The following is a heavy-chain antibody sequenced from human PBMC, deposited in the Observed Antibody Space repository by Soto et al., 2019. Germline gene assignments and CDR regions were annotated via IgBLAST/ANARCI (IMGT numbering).Heavy chain of an antibody. CDR3: ARVTIGAEMAFDY. Sequence: GASVKVSCKASRYTFTSCYIHWMRQAPGQGLEWMGIINPSGGSTSYAQKFQGRVTMTRDTSTSTVNMELSSLRSEDTAVYYCARVTIGAEMAFDYWGPGTLVTVSS. CDR1: RYTFTSCY. CDR2: INPSGGST. J-gene: IGHJ4*02. D-gene: IGHD5-12*01. V-gene: IGHV1-46*01.